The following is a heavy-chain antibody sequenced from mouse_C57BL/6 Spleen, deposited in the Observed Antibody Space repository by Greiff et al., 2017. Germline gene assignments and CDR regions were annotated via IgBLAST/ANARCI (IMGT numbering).Heavy chain of an antibody. CDR1: GYTFTSYW. D-gene: IGHD3-2*02. CDR2: IYPGSGST. Sequence: QVQLQQPGAELVKPGASVKMSCKASGYTFTSYWITWVKQRPGQGLEWIGDIYPGSGSTNYNEKFKSKATLTVDTSSSTAYMQLSSLTSEDAAVYYCASSSDSSGYGGFAYWGQGTLVTVSA. CDR3: ASSSDSSGYGGFAY. V-gene: IGHV1-55*01. J-gene: IGHJ3*01.